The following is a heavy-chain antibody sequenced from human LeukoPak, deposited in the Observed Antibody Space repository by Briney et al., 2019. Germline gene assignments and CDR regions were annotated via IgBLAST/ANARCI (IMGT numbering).Heavy chain of an antibody. CDR1: GYTFTGYY. CDR2: INPNSGGT. CDR3: AREGTGLRYFDWNGFDY. Sequence: ASVKVSCKASGYTFTGYYMHWVRQAPGQGLEWMGRINPNSGGTNYAQKFQGRVTMTRDTSISTAYMKLSRLRSDDTAVYYCAREGTGLRYFDWNGFDYWGQGTLVTVSS. V-gene: IGHV1-2*06. D-gene: IGHD3-9*01. J-gene: IGHJ4*02.